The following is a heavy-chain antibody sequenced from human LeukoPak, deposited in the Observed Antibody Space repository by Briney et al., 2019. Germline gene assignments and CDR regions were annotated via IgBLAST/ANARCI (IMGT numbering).Heavy chain of an antibody. Sequence: ASVKVSCKASGYTFTSYGISWVRQAPGQGLEWMGIINPSGGSTSYAQKFQGRVTMTRDTSTSTVYMELSSLRSEDTAVCYCARDQGSYYDSSGYSLNWFDPWGQGTLVTVSS. D-gene: IGHD3-22*01. J-gene: IGHJ5*02. CDR1: GYTFTSYG. CDR3: ARDQGSYYDSSGYSLNWFDP. V-gene: IGHV1-46*01. CDR2: INPSGGST.